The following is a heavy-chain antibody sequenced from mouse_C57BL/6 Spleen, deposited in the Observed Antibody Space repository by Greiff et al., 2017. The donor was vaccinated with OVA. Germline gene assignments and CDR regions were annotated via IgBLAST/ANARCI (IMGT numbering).Heavy chain of an antibody. Sequence: QVQLKQPGAELVMPGASVKLSCKASGYTFTSYWMHWVKQRPGQGLEWIGEIDPSDSYTNYNQKFKGKSTLTVDKSSSTAYMQLSSLTSEDSAVYYCAGRFRGGLDYAMDYWGQGTSVTVSS. V-gene: IGHV1-69*01. CDR2: IDPSDSYT. J-gene: IGHJ4*01. CDR3: AGRFRGGLDYAMDY. CDR1: GYTFTSYW.